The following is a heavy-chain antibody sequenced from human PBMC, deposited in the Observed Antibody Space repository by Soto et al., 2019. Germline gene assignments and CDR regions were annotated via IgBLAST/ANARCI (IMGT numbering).Heavy chain of an antibody. J-gene: IGHJ6*02. CDR2: ISGSGGST. V-gene: IGHV3-23*01. Sequence: LRLSCAASGFTFSSYAMSWVRQAPGKGLEWVSAISGSGGSTYYADSVKGRFTISRDNSKNTLYLQMNSLRAEDTAVYYCAKDNTLSPPLEVVRFKSYYYYYGMDVWGQGTTVTVSS. CDR1: GFTFSSYA. D-gene: IGHD3-22*01. CDR3: AKDNTLSPPLEVVRFKSYYYYYGMDV.